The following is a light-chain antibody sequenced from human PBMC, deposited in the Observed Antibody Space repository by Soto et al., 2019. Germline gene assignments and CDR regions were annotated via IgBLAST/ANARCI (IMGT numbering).Light chain of an antibody. CDR3: AAWDDSLNGYV. CDR2: SIN. V-gene: IGLV1-44*01. Sequence: QPVLTQPPSASGTPGQRVTISCSGGTSNIGSNTVNWYQQLPGTAPKLLIYSINQRPSGVPDRFSGSKSGTSASLAISGLQSEDEADYYCAAWDDSLNGYVFGTGTKLTVL. CDR1: TSNIGSNT. J-gene: IGLJ1*01.